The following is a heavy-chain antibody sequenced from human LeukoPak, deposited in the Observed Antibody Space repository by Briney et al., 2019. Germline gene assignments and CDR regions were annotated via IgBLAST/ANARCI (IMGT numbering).Heavy chain of an antibody. Sequence: ASVKVSCKAAGYSFTCYYMHWVRQAPGKGLEWMGWINPNSGGKKYEQKFEGRGTMTRDTSIRKAYMEQSRMRSDDTAVYYCARDLRIARDTTLVGVDPWGQGTLVTVSS. D-gene: IGHD6-13*01. CDR1: GYSFTCYY. CDR2: INPNSGGK. V-gene: IGHV1-2*02. J-gene: IGHJ5*02. CDR3: ARDLRIARDTTLVGVDP.